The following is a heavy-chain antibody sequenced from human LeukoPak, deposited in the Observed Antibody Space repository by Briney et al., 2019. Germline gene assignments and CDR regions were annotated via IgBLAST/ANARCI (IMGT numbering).Heavy chain of an antibody. D-gene: IGHD5-18*01. Sequence: GGSLRLSCAASGFTVSSNYMSWVRQAPGKGLEWVANIREERGQEYYVDSVKGRFTISKNSAKNSLYLQMNTLRVEDTAMYYCASLDTAKQPLANHWGQGTLVTVSS. CDR2: IREERGQE. CDR3: ASLDTAKQPLANH. CDR1: GFTVSSNY. J-gene: IGHJ5*02. V-gene: IGHV3-7*03.